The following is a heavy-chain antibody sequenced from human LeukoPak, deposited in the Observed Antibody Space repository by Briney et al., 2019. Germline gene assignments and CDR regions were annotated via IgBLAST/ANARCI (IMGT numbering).Heavy chain of an antibody. J-gene: IGHJ3*02. CDR2: ISAYNGNT. CDR1: GYTFTSYG. V-gene: IGHV1-18*01. Sequence: ASVKVSCKASGYTFTSYGISWVRQAPGQGLEWMGWISAYNGNTNYAQKLQGRVTMTTDTSTSTAYMELRSLRSDDTAVYYCASAGGINVDIVATWDAFDIWGQGTMVTVSS. D-gene: IGHD5-12*01. CDR3: ASAGGINVDIVATWDAFDI.